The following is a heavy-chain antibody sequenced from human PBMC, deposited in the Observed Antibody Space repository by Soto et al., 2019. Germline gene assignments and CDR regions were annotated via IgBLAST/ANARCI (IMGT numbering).Heavy chain of an antibody. D-gene: IGHD3-10*01. CDR3: AREGFGEFLYYYYYGMDV. CDR2: ISSSSYI. Sequence: GGSLRLSCAASGFTFSSYSMNWVRQAPGKGLEWVSSISSSSYIYYADSVKGRFTISRDNAKNSLYLQMNSLRAEDTAVYYCAREGFGEFLYYYYYGMDVWGQGTTVTVSS. CDR1: GFTFSSYS. V-gene: IGHV3-21*01. J-gene: IGHJ6*02.